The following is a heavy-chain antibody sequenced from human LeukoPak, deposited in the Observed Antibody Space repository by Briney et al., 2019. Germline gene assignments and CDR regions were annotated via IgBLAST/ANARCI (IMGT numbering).Heavy chain of an antibody. CDR3: ARMMTTVTTVDYYYYYGMDV. Sequence: GGSLRLSCAASGFIFSDYSINWVRQVPGEGLEWLSYISAGGSTIYYADSVKGRFTISRDNSKNTLYLQMNSLRAEDTAVYYCARMMTTVTTVDYYYYYGMDVWGQGTTVTVSS. V-gene: IGHV3-48*01. CDR1: GFIFSDYS. CDR2: ISAGGSTI. D-gene: IGHD4-11*01. J-gene: IGHJ6*02.